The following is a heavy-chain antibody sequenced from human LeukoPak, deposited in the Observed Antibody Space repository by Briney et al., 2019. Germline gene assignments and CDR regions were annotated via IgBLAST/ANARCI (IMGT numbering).Heavy chain of an antibody. Sequence: PGGSLRLSCAASGFSFISYGMHWVRQAPGKGLEWVGVISDDGRNKNYADSVKGRFTISRDNSKDTLYLQMNSLRDEDTAVYYCAKRPSDYGDYVTYFDHWGQGTLVTVSS. V-gene: IGHV3-30*18. CDR1: GFSFISYG. CDR3: AKRPSDYGDYVTYFDH. D-gene: IGHD4-17*01. J-gene: IGHJ4*02. CDR2: ISDDGRNK.